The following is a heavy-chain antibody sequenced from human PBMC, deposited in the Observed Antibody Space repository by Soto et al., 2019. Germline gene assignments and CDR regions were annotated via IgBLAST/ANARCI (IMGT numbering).Heavy chain of an antibody. CDR2: INAGNGNT. D-gene: IGHD6-6*01. Sequence: QVQLVQSGAEVKKPGASVKDSCKASGYTFTSYAMHWVRQAPGQRLEWMGWINAGNGNTKYSQKFQGRVTITRDTSASSAYMELSSLRSEDTAVYYCAPFVGSSSGRGYWGQGTLVTVSS. CDR1: GYTFTSYA. V-gene: IGHV1-3*01. CDR3: APFVGSSSGRGY. J-gene: IGHJ4*02.